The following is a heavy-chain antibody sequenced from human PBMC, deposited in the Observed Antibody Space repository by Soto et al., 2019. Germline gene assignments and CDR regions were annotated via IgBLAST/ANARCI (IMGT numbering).Heavy chain of an antibody. Sequence: PTETLSLTCTVSGGSVSSGDYYWGWVRQPPGKGLEWIGTVFSGGTTYYNPSLKSRVTIYVDTSKNLCSLMLGSVTAADRAVYYCARVGLGEDTAMASSWFDSGGQGTLVTVFS. V-gene: IGHV4-39*01. CDR3: ARVGLGEDTAMASSWFDS. D-gene: IGHD5-18*01. J-gene: IGHJ5*01. CDR1: GGSVSSGDYY. CDR2: VFSGGTT.